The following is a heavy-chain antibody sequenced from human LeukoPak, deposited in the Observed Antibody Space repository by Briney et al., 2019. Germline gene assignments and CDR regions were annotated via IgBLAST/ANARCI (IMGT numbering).Heavy chain of an antibody. CDR3: ARDSGYNAFDY. CDR2: INQDGSAK. Sequence: GGSLRLSCADSGFTFSNSWMAWVRQAPGRGLEWVANINQDGSAKTCVDSVKGRFTISRDNAKNSLYLQMNSLRAEDTAVYYCARDSGYNAFDYWGQVTLVTVSS. CDR1: GFTFSNSW. D-gene: IGHD5-12*01. V-gene: IGHV3-7*05. J-gene: IGHJ4*02.